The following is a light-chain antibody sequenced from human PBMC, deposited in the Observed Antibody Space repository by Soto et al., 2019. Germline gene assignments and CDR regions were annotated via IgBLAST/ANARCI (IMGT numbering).Light chain of an antibody. CDR3: SSFTSTSTY. CDR2: DVS. CDR1: SSDVGGYNS. V-gene: IGLV2-14*03. J-gene: IGLJ1*01. Sequence: QSVLTQPASVSGSPGQSITISCTGGSSDVGGYNSVYWYQQHPGKAPKLIIYDVSNRPSGVSDHFSGSKSGNTASLTISGLLAEDEADYYCSSFTSTSTYFGTGTKVTVL.